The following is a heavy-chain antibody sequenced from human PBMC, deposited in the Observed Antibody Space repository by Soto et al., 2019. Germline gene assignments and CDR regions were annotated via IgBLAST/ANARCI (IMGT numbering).Heavy chain of an antibody. Sequence: ASLKVSCKASGYTFTSYGISWVRQAPGQGLEWMGWISAYNGNTNYAQKLQGRVTMTTDTSTSTAYMELRSLRSDDTAVYYCAAVVVIRYNWFDPWGQGTLVTVSS. CDR2: ISAYNGNT. J-gene: IGHJ5*02. CDR1: GYTFTSYG. D-gene: IGHD3-22*01. CDR3: AAVVVIRYNWFDP. V-gene: IGHV1-18*01.